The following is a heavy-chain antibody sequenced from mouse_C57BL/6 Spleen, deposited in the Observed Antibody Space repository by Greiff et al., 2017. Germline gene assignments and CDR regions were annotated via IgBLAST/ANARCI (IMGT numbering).Heavy chain of an antibody. J-gene: IGHJ2*01. CDR3: ARSDYHGRSYSFVE. V-gene: IGHV1-72*01. CDR1: GYTFTSYW. D-gene: IGHD1-1*01. CDR2: IDPNSGGT. Sequence: QVQLQQPGAELVKPGASVKLSCKASGYTFTSYWMHWVKQRPGRGLEWIGRIDPNSGGTKYNEKFKSKATLTVDKPSSTAHMQLSSLTSEDSAVFFWARSDYHGRSYSFVEWGQGTTLTVS.